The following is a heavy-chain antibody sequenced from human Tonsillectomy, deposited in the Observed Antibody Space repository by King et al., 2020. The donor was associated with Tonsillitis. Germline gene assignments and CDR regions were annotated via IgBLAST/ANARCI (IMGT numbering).Heavy chain of an antibody. CDR2: ISCDGSNK. D-gene: IGHD3-3*01. J-gene: IGHJ6*02. CDR1: GFTFSNYG. CDR3: ARPEVTPPNYFFSSRYV. V-gene: IGHV3-33*05. Sequence: VQLVQSGGGVVQPGRSLRLSCAASGFTFSNYGMHWVRQAPGKGLEWVAVISCDGSNKYYADSVKGRFNIPRDNSKNTLYLQMNSLRAEDTAAYYCARPEVTPPNYFFSSRYVCGQRTTVTVS.